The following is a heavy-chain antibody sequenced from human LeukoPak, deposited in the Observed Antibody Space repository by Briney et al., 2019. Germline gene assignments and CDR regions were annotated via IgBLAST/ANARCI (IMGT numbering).Heavy chain of an antibody. J-gene: IGHJ4*02. CDR2: ISSSSSTI. CDR1: GFTFSSYS. CDR3: ARAEYNWNYSDY. D-gene: IGHD1-20*01. V-gene: IGHV3-48*04. Sequence: GGSLRLSCAASGFTFSSYSMNWVRQAPRQGLERVSYISSSSSTIYYADSVKGRFTISRDNAKNSLSLQMNSMRAEDPPVYYCARAEYNWNYSDYWGQGTLVTVSS.